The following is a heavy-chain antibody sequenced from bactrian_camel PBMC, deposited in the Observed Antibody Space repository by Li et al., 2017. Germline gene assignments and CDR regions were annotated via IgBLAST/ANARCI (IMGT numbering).Heavy chain of an antibody. Sequence: HVQLVESGGGSVQAGGSLRLSCGYTYDGGDMAWFRQAPGMEREGVAAISSAGSADYADSVKGRFTISKDNERNTLALQMNSLKPEDTAMYYCAADPPFVYGSSCTEHSEFGYWGQGTQVTVS. CDR3: AADPPFVYGSSCTEHSEFGY. CDR2: ISSAGSA. CDR1: YTYDGGD. J-gene: IGHJ6*01. D-gene: IGHD6*01. V-gene: IGHV3S55*01.